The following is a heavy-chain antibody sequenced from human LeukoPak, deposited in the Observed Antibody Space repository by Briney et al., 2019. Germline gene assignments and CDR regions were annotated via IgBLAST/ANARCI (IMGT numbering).Heavy chain of an antibody. J-gene: IGHJ4*02. D-gene: IGHD3-3*01. CDR1: GGTFSSYA. CDR2: IIPILGIA. V-gene: IGHV1-69*04. CDR3: ARGSSDYDFWH. Sequence: ASVKVFCKASGGTFSSYAISWVRKAPGQGLEWMGRIIPILGIANYAQKFQGRVTITTDESTSTAYMELSSLRSEDTAVYYCARGSSDYDFWHWGQGTLVTVSS.